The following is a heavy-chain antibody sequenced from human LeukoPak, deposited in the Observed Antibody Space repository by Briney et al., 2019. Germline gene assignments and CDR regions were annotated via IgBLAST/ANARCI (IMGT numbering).Heavy chain of an antibody. J-gene: IGHJ6*02. CDR2: INHSGST. CDR3: AKVDYDIFDYGMDV. Sequence: SETLSLTCAVYGGSFSGYYWSWIRQPPGKGLEWIGEINHSGSTNYNPSLKSRVTISVDTSKNQFSLKLSSVTAADTAVYYCAKVDYDIFDYGMDVWGQGTTVTVSS. V-gene: IGHV4-34*01. CDR1: GGSFSGYY. D-gene: IGHD3-9*01.